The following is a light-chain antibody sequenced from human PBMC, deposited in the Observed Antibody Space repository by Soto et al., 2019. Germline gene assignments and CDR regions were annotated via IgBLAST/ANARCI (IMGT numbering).Light chain of an antibody. Sequence: EIVMTQSPATPSVSPGERVILSCRASQSVGSNLAWYQQKPGQAPRLLIYGASTRATGVPARFSGSGSGTGFTVTISSLQSEDFALYYCQQSNNWPWTFGQGTKVDIK. J-gene: IGKJ1*01. CDR1: QSVGSN. CDR3: QQSNNWPWT. CDR2: GAS. V-gene: IGKV3-15*01.